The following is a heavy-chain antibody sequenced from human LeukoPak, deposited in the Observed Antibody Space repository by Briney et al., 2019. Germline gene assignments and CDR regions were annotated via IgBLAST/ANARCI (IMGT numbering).Heavy chain of an antibody. J-gene: IGHJ6*02. D-gene: IGHD2-21*02. CDR2: FDPEDGET. CDR1: GYTLTELC. V-gene: IGHV1-24*01. Sequence: ASVKVSCKVSGYTLTELCMHWVRPAPGKGLEGMGGFDPEDGETIYAQKFQGRVTMTRDTSISTAYMELSRLRSDDTAVYYCARGIMIVHFCGGDCPYGMDVWGQGTTVTVSS. CDR3: ARGIMIVHFCGGDCPYGMDV.